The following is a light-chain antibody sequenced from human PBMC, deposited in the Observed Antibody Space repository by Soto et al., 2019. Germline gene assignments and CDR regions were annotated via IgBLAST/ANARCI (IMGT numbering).Light chain of an antibody. CDR3: TSYVGSNIWV. CDR1: SSDVGAYNY. CDR2: EVS. J-gene: IGLJ3*02. V-gene: IGLV2-8*01. Sequence: QSVLTQPPSASGSPGQSVTISCTGTSSDVGAYNYVSLYQQYPGKAPKLMIYEVSKRPSGVPDRFSGSKSGNTASLTVSGLQAEDEADYYCTSYVGSNIWVFGGGTKLTVL.